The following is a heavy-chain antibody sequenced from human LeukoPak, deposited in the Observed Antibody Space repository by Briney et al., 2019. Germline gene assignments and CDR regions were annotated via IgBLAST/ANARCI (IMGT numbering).Heavy chain of an antibody. CDR3: TRSGDIVATIGY. Sequence: PGGSLRLSCAASGFTFSGSAIHWVRQASGKGLEWVGRIRSKANSYATAYAASVKGRFTISRDDSKNTAYLQMNSLKTDDTAVYYCTRSGDIVATIGYWGQGTLVTVSS. D-gene: IGHD5-12*01. V-gene: IGHV3-73*01. CDR1: GFTFSGSA. J-gene: IGHJ4*02. CDR2: IRSKANSYAT.